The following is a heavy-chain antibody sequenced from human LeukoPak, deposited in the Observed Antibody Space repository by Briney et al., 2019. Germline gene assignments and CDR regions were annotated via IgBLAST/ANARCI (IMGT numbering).Heavy chain of an antibody. Sequence: PSETLSLTCTVSGGSISSGDYYWSRIRQPPGKGLEWIGYIYYSGSTYYNPSLKSRVTISVDTSKNQFSLKLSSVTAADTAVYYCARDHSDFWSGYYTDHRAFDIWGQGTMVTVSS. CDR2: IYYSGST. J-gene: IGHJ3*02. CDR3: ARDHSDFWSGYYTDHRAFDI. CDR1: GGSISSGDYY. D-gene: IGHD3-3*01. V-gene: IGHV4-30-4*08.